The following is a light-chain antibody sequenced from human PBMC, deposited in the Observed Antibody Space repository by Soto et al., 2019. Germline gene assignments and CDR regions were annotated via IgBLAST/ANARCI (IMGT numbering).Light chain of an antibody. CDR3: QSYDSSLSAF. CDR2: GNS. Sequence: QAVVTQPPSVSRAPGQRVTISCTGSSSNIGAGYDVHWYQQLPGTAPKLLIYGNSNRPSGVPDRFSGSKSGTSASLAITGLQAEDEADYYCQSYDSSLSAFFGGGTKLTVL. CDR1: SSNIGAGYD. J-gene: IGLJ2*01. V-gene: IGLV1-40*01.